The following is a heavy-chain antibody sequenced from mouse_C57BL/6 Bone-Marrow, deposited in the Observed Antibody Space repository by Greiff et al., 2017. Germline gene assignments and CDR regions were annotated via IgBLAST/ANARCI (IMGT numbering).Heavy chain of an antibody. CDR2: ISSGGSYT. V-gene: IGHV5-6*02. J-gene: IGHJ1*03. Sequence: EVNVVESGGDLVKPGGSLKLSCAASGFTFSSYGMSWVRQTPDKRLEWVATISSGGSYTYYPDSVKGRFTISRDNAKNTLYLQMSSLKSEDTAMYYCGRRGGFYWYFDVWGTGTTVTVSS. CDR1: GFTFSSYG. CDR3: GRRGGFYWYFDV.